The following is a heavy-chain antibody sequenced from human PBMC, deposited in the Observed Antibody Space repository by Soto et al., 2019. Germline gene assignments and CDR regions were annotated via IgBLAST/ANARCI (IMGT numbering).Heavy chain of an antibody. CDR2: ISWNSGSI. J-gene: IGHJ6*02. CDR3: AKDQEGYYYYGMDV. Sequence: DVQLVESGGGLVQPGRSLRLSCAASGFTFDDYAMHWVRQAPGKGLEWVSGISWNSGSIGYADSVKGRFTISRDNAKNSLYLQMNSLRAEDTALYYCAKDQEGYYYYGMDVWGQGTTVTVSS. CDR1: GFTFDDYA. V-gene: IGHV3-9*01.